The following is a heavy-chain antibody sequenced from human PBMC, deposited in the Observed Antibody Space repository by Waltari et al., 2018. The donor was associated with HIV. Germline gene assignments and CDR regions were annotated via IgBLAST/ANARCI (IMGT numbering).Heavy chain of an antibody. CDR3: ARAGRDGKLPPDY. CDR1: GFPFSRYW. D-gene: IGHD1-7*01. V-gene: IGHV3-74*01. Sequence: EVQLVESGGGLVQPGGSLRLSCAATGFPFSRYWTHWVRQAPGKGLVWVSRINSDGSSTSYADSVKGRFTISRDNAKNTLYLQMNSLRAEDTAVYYCARAGRDGKLPPDYWGQGTLVTVSS. J-gene: IGHJ4*02. CDR2: INSDGSST.